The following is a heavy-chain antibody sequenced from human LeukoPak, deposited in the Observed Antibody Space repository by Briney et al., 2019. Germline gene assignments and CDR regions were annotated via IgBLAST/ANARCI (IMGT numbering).Heavy chain of an antibody. CDR3: ARLLVNFDY. Sequence: PGGSLRLSCAASGFTLSSYEMNWVRQAPGKGLEWVSYISSSGNTMYYADSVKGRFTIPRDNAKNSLYLQMDSLRAEDTAVYYCARLLVNFDYWGLGTLVTVSS. J-gene: IGHJ4*02. V-gene: IGHV3-48*03. CDR1: GFTLSSYE. CDR2: ISSSGNTM. D-gene: IGHD2-21*01.